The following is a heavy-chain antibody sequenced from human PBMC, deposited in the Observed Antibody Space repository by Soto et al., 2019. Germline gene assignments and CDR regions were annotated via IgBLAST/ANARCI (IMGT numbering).Heavy chain of an antibody. V-gene: IGHV3-21*01. D-gene: IGHD2-15*01. CDR1: GFTFSSYS. J-gene: IGHJ6*02. Sequence: PXGSLGLSYASSGFTFSSYSMNWVRQAPGKGLEWVSSISSSSSYIYYADSVKGRFTISRDNAKNSLYLQMNSLRAEDTAVYYCARDLHCSGGSCYFSRDYYYYYGMDVWGQG. CDR3: ARDLHCSGGSCYFSRDYYYYYGMDV. CDR2: ISSSSSYI.